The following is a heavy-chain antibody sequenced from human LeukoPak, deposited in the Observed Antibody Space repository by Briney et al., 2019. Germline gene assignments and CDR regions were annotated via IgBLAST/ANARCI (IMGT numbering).Heavy chain of an antibody. CDR3: ARFPSPAHSSGWYF. CDR2: ISSSSSYI. J-gene: IGHJ4*02. D-gene: IGHD6-19*01. V-gene: IGHV3-21*01. CDR1: GFTFSSYS. Sequence: PGGSLRLSCAASGFTFSSYSMNWVRQAPGKGLEWVSSISSSSSYIYYADSVKGRFTISRDNAKNSLYLQMNSLRAEDTAVYYCARFPSPAHSSGWYFWGQGTLVTVSS.